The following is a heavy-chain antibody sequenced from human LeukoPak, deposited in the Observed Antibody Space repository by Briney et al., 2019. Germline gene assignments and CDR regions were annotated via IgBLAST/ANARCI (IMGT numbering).Heavy chain of an antibody. V-gene: IGHV3-9*01. D-gene: IGHD6-13*01. Sequence: GGSLRLSCAASGFTFDDYAMHWVRQAPGKGLEWVSGISWNSGSIGYADSVKGRFTISRDNAKNSLYLQMNSLRAEDTALYYCANDTGAGFEPHFDFWGQGTLVTVSS. CDR3: ANDTGAGFEPHFDF. CDR2: ISWNSGSI. CDR1: GFTFDDYA. J-gene: IGHJ4*02.